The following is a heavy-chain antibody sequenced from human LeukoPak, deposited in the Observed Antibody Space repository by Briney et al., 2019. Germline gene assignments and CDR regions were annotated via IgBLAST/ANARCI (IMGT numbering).Heavy chain of an antibody. J-gene: IGHJ6*02. D-gene: IGHD3-9*01. CDR2: ISSSGSTI. CDR3: AGVLRYFDWLPHYYYGMDV. V-gene: IGHV3-48*03. CDR1: GFTFSRYE. Sequence: GGSLRLSCAASGFTFSRYEMNWVRQAPGKGLEWVSYISSSGSTIYYADSVKGRFTISRDNAKNSLYLQMNTLRAEDTAVYYCAGVLRYFDWLPHYYYGMDVWGQGTTVTVSS.